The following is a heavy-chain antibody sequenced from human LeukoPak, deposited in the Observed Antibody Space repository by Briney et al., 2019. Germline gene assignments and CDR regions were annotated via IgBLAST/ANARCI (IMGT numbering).Heavy chain of an antibody. Sequence: ASVKVSCKTSGYTFTGYYLHWVRQAPGQRPEWMGRIDPDSGGTHYGQKFQGRVTVTRDTSINTVYMELSGLTSDDTAVYYCARVPGPYTTSRFDFWGQGTLVTVSS. CDR2: IDPDSGGT. V-gene: IGHV1-2*02. J-gene: IGHJ4*02. CDR1: GYTFTGYY. D-gene: IGHD2-2*02. CDR3: ARVPGPYTTSRFDF.